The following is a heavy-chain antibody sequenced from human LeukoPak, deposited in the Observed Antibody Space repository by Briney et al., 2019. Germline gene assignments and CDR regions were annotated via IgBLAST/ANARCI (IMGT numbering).Heavy chain of an antibody. CDR2: IYYGTTT. CDR1: GGSFSSGDYY. CDR3: ARGVLWFGESN. V-gene: IGHV4-30-4*01. Sequence: PSQTLSLTCTVSGGSFSSGDYYWTWIRQPPGKGLEWIGYIYYGTTTYYNPSLESRVTISVDTSKNQFSLKLSSVTAADTAVYYCARGVLWFGESNWGQGTLVTVSS. J-gene: IGHJ4*02. D-gene: IGHD3-10*01.